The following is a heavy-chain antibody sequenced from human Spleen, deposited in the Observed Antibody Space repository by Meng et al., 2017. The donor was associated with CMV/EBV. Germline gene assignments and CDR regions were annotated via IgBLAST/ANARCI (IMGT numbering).Heavy chain of an antibody. V-gene: IGHV4-4*07. Sequence: VQPQESGQGLVKPSETLSLTCTVSGGSISSYYWSWIRQPAGKGLEWIGRIYTSGSTNYNPSLKSRVTMSVDTSKNQFSLKLSSVTAADTAVYYCARSRWSAGNAFLFDYWGQGTLVTVSS. CDR3: ARSRWSAGNAFLFDY. CDR2: IYTSGST. D-gene: IGHD1-1*01. J-gene: IGHJ4*02. CDR1: GGSISSYY.